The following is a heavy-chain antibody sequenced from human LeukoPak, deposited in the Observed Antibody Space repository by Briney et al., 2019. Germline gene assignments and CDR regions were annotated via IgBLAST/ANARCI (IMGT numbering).Heavy chain of an antibody. J-gene: IGHJ4*02. V-gene: IGHV3-30*18. CDR3: AKDRTDYYFDY. Sequence: GGSLRHSCAASGFTFSSYGMQWARQATGKGLQWVAVISSDGRHEYYADSVKGRFTISRDNSKNTLYLQMSSLRGEDTAVYYCAKDRTDYYFDYWGQGTPVTVSS. CDR2: ISSDGRHE. CDR1: GFTFSSYG.